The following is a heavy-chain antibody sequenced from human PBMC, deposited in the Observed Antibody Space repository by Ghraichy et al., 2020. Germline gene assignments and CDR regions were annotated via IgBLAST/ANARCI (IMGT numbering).Heavy chain of an antibody. CDR3: VRDRSTGWPHYYYFYIMDV. J-gene: IGHJ6*02. CDR1: GFTFSSYG. Sequence: GGSLRLSCKVSGFTFSSYGLHWVRQAPGKGLEWLAFVWTDGDTKLYEDAVKGRFTISRDNSENILYLQMSSLRADNTAVYYCVRDRSTGWPHYYYFYIMDVWGQGAPVIVSS. CDR2: VWTDGDTK. V-gene: IGHV3-33*01. D-gene: IGHD6-19*01.